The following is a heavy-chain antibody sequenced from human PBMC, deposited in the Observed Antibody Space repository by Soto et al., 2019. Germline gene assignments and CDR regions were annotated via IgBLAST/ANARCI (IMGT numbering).Heavy chain of an antibody. CDR1: GGSVNGYY. J-gene: IGHJ5*02. CDR3: ATRITVFGLLIPPFDP. V-gene: IGHV4-34*01. Sequence: SETLSLTCAVYGGSVNGYYWNWIRQPPGKGLEWIGEINHTGGTHYNPSLKSRATMSVDTSKNQFSLRLSSVTAADTAIYYCATRITVFGLLIPPFDPWGQGTQVTASS. CDR2: INHTGGT. D-gene: IGHD3-3*01.